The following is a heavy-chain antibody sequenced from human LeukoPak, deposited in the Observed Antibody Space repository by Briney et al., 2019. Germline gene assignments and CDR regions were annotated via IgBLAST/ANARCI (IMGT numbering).Heavy chain of an antibody. CDR3: ARTKAPGLRHTGIQTKYYFDY. Sequence: SCKASGYTFTSYGMSWVRQAPGKGLEWVSAISGSGGSTYYADSVKGRFTISRDNSKNTLYLQMNSLRAEDTAVYYCARTKAPGLRHTGIQTKYYFDYWGQGTLVTVSS. D-gene: IGHD2-8*02. J-gene: IGHJ4*02. CDR2: ISGSGGST. CDR1: GYTFTSYG. V-gene: IGHV3-23*01.